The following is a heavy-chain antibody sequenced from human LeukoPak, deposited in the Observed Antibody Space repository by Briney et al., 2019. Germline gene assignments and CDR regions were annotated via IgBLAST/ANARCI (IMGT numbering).Heavy chain of an antibody. J-gene: IGHJ4*02. CDR2: ISYDGSNK. V-gene: IGHV3-30-3*01. D-gene: IGHD4/OR15-4a*01. Sequence: GGSLRLSCAASGFTFSSYAMHWVRQAPGKGLEWVAVISYDGSNKYYADSVKGRFTISRDNSKNMLYLQMNSLRTEDTALYYCAREAGLSTRRRLDYWGQGTLVTVSS. CDR1: GFTFSSYA. CDR3: AREAGLSTRRRLDY.